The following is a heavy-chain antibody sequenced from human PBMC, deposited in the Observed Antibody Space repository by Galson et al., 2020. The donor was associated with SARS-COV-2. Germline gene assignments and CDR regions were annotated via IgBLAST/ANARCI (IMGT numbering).Heavy chain of an antibody. CDR1: GGSISSGGYY. Sequence: SETLSLTCTVSGGSISSGGYYWSWIRQHPGKGLEWIGYIYYSGSTYYNPSLKSRVTISVDTSKNQFSLKLSSVTAADTAVYYCARDHYSNYVFGRRPELTIDYWGQGTLVTVSS. CDR2: IYYSGST. V-gene: IGHV4-31*03. D-gene: IGHD4-4*01. J-gene: IGHJ4*02. CDR3: ARDHYSNYVFGRRPELTIDY.